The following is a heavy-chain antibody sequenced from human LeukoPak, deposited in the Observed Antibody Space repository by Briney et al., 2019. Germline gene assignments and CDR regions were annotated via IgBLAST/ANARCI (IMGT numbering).Heavy chain of an antibody. CDR1: GGTFSSYA. CDR2: IIPIFGTA. D-gene: IGHD3-22*01. J-gene: IGHJ4*02. Sequence: ASVKVSCKASGGTFSSYAISWVRQAPGQGLEWMGGIIPIFGTANYAQKFQSRVTITADESTSTAYMELSSLRSEDTAVYYCARDAYYYDSSGYHSGAYFDYWGQGTLVTVSS. V-gene: IGHV1-69*01. CDR3: ARDAYYYDSSGYHSGAYFDY.